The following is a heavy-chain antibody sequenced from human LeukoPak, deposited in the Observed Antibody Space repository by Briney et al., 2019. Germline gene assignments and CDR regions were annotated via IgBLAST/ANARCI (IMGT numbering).Heavy chain of an antibody. CDR3: ARGVYIAAAQHGY. V-gene: IGHV4-59*01. Sequence: SETLSLTCTVSGGSISSYYWSWIRQPPGKGLEWIGYIYYSGSTNYNPSLKSRVTISVDTSKNQFSLKLSSVTAADTAVYYCARGVYIAAAQHGYWGQGTLVTVSS. CDR2: IYYSGST. CDR1: GGSISSYY. D-gene: IGHD6-13*01. J-gene: IGHJ4*02.